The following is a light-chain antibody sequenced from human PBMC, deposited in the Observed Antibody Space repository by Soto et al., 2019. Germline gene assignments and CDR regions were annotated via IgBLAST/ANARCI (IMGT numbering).Light chain of an antibody. CDR2: DVS. Sequence: QSALTQPRSVSVSPGQSVTISCTGTMSDVGGYIHVSWYQQHPGKAPKLMIYDVSKWPSGVPDRFSGSKSGNTASLTITGLQAEDEADYYCCSYAGNDIYVFGTGTKLTVL. CDR1: MSDVGGYIH. V-gene: IGLV2-11*01. J-gene: IGLJ1*01. CDR3: CSYAGNDIYV.